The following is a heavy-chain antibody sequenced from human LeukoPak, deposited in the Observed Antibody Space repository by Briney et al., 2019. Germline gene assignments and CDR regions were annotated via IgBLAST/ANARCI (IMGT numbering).Heavy chain of an antibody. J-gene: IGHJ6*03. CDR2: IIPIFGTA. CDR1: GYTFTSYY. V-gene: IGHV1-69*05. CDR3: AREGYYDFYYYMDV. Sequence: ASVKVSCKASGYTFTSYYMHWVRQAPGQGLEWMGRIIPIFGTANYAQKFQGRVTITTDESTSTAYMELSSLRSEDTAVYYCAREGYYDFYYYMDVWGKGTTVTVSS. D-gene: IGHD3-3*01.